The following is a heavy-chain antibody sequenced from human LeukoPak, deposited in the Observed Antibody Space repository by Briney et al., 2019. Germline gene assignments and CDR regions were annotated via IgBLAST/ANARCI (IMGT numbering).Heavy chain of an antibody. CDR3: ARNYDSSGYYYPALYYFDY. J-gene: IGHJ4*02. D-gene: IGHD3-22*01. V-gene: IGHV1-69*13. CDR2: IIPIFGTA. Sequence: SVKVSCKASGGTFSSYAISWVRQAPGRGLEWMGGIIPIFGTADYAQKFQGRVTITADESTSTAYMELRSLRSDDTAVYYCARNYDSSGYYYPALYYFDYWGQGTLVTVSS. CDR1: GGTFSSYA.